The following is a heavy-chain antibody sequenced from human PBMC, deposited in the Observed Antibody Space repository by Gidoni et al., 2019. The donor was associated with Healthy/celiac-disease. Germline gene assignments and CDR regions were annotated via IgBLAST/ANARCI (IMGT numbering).Heavy chain of an antibody. D-gene: IGHD3-10*01. CDR2: IKSKTDGGTT. CDR1: GSTFSNPG. CDR3: TTGQYYYGSGSYAVDY. Sequence: EVQLEQSGGDSVKPGGSLRLSCVASGSTFSNPGMSWVRQAPGKGLEWVGRIKSKTDGGTTDYAAPVKGRFTISRDDSKNTLYLQMNSLKTEDTAVYYCTTGQYYYGSGSYAVDYWGQGTLVTVSS. V-gene: IGHV3-15*01. J-gene: IGHJ4*02.